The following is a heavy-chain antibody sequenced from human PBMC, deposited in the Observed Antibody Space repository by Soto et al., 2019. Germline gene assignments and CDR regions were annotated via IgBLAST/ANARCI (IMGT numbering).Heavy chain of an antibody. Sequence: SDTLSLTCAVSGDSITSIYHWAWIRQPPGRGLEWVASIYHSGTTYYNPSLKSRVTISVDTSKNQFSLKLSSVTAADTAVYYCAREGTARWFDPWGNGTLVTV. D-gene: IGHD5-18*01. V-gene: IGHV4-38-2*02. CDR1: GDSITSIYH. J-gene: IGHJ5*02. CDR3: AREGTARWFDP. CDR2: IYHSGTT.